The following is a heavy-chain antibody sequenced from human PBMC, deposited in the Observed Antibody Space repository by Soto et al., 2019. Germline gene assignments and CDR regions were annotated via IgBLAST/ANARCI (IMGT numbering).Heavy chain of an antibody. CDR2: IRSKANSYAT. CDR3: TRQGDYYGSGSAWKLLDY. V-gene: IGHV3-73*02. D-gene: IGHD3-10*01. Sequence: EVQLVESGGGLVQPGGSPKLSCAASGFTFSGSAMHWVRQASGKGLEWVGRIRSKANSYATAYAASVKGRFTISRDDSKNTAYLQMNSLKTEDTAVYYCTRQGDYYGSGSAWKLLDYWGQGTLVTVSS. J-gene: IGHJ4*02. CDR1: GFTFSGSA.